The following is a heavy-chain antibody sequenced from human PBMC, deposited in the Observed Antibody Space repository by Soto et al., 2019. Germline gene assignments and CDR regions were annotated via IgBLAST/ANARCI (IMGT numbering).Heavy chain of an antibody. Sequence: QVQLVESGGGVVQPGRSLRLSCAASGFTFSTYGMHWVRQAPGKGLEWVAVIWYDGGNKYYADSVKGRFTVSRDDSKNTLYLQMNSLRAEDTAVYDCAATGGSETYYGAFDYWGQGTLVTVSS. CDR1: GFTFSTYG. V-gene: IGHV3-33*01. CDR3: AATGGSETYYGAFDY. D-gene: IGHD1-26*01. J-gene: IGHJ4*02. CDR2: IWYDGGNK.